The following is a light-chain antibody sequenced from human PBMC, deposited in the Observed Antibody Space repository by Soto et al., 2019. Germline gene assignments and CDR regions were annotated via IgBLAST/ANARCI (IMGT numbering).Light chain of an antibody. CDR1: ETIGRAY. Sequence: IVLTQSPGTLSLSPGERATVSCRASETIGRAYFAWYQHRPGRTPRLVLSATSNRAAGIPDRFGGSGSGADFTLTISGVEPEDFAVYYCHQYATSPFTLGQGTKLEI. CDR2: ATS. CDR3: HQYATSPFT. J-gene: IGKJ2*01. V-gene: IGKV3-20*01.